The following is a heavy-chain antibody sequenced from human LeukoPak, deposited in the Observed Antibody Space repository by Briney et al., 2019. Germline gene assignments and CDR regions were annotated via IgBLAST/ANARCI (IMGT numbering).Heavy chain of an antibody. Sequence: ASVKVSCKASGGTFSSYAISWVRQAPGQGLEWMGGIIPIFGTANYAQKFQGRVTITADESTSTAYMELSSLRSDDTAVYYCASGGHCSSTSCYSDYWGQGTLVTVSS. J-gene: IGHJ4*02. CDR1: GGTFSSYA. CDR2: IIPIFGTA. CDR3: ASGGHCSSTSCYSDY. V-gene: IGHV1-69*13. D-gene: IGHD2-2*01.